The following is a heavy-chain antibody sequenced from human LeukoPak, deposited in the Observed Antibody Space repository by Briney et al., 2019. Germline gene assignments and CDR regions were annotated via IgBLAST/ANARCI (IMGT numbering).Heavy chain of an antibody. CDR3: TRGTVGHAGVDY. D-gene: IGHD3-16*01. CDR2: ISSSSSYI. J-gene: IGHJ4*02. CDR1: GFTFSSYS. Sequence: PGGSLRLSCAASGFTFSSYSMNWVRQAPGKGLEWVSSISSSSSYIYYADSVKGRFTISRDNAKKSLYLQMNSLRVEDTAVYYCTRGTVGHAGVDYWGQGILVTVSS. V-gene: IGHV3-21*01.